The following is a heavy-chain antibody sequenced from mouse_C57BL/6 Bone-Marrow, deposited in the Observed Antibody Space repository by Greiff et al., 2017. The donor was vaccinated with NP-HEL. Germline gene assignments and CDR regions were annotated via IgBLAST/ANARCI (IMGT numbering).Heavy chain of an antibody. V-gene: IGHV1-55*01. J-gene: IGHJ3*01. CDR3: ARAGYYLFAY. CDR1: GYTFTSYW. CDR2: IYPGSGST. D-gene: IGHD2-3*01. Sequence: VKLQQPGAELVKPGATVKMSCKASGYTFTSYWITWVKQRPGQGLEWIGDIYPGSGSTNYNEKFKSKATLTVDTSSSTAYMQLSSLTSEDSAVYYCARAGYYLFAYWGQGTLVTVSA.